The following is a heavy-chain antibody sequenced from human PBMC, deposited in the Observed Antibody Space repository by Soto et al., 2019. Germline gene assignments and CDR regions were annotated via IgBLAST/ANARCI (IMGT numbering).Heavy chain of an antibody. CDR2: INSDGSST. Sequence: AGGSQILFCGASGFNLLGYGMHWVRQAPGKGLVWVSRINSDGSSTSYADSVKGRFTISRDNAKNTLYLQMNSLRAEDTAVYYCARERDWNYDYWGQGTLVTVSS. CDR3: ARERDWNYDY. J-gene: IGHJ4*02. D-gene: IGHD1-7*01. CDR1: GFNLLGYG. V-gene: IGHV3-74*01.